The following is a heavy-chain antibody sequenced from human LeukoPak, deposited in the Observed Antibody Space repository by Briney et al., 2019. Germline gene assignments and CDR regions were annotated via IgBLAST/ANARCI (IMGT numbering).Heavy chain of an antibody. D-gene: IGHD3-3*01. V-gene: IGHV3-74*01. CDR2: INSDGSST. CDR1: GFTFSSYW. J-gene: IGHJ4*02. CDR3: ARLGDYDFWSGLIFDY. Sequence: GGSLRLSCVASGFTFSSYWMHWVRQAPGKGLVWVSRINSDGSSTSYADSVKGRFTISRDNAKNTLYLQMNSLRAEDTAVYYCARLGDYDFWSGLIFDYWGQGTLVTVSS.